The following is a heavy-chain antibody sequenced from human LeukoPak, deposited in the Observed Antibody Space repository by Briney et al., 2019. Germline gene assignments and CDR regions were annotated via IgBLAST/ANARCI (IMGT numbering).Heavy chain of an antibody. CDR1: GFTFRSYS. V-gene: IGHV3-21*01. CDR2: ISSSSSYI. J-gene: IGHJ4*02. CDR3: ASGRYCSGGSCYMDY. D-gene: IGHD2-15*01. Sequence: GGSLRLSCAASGFTFRSYSMNWVRQAPGKGLEWVSSISSSSSYIYYADSVKGRFTISRDNAKNSLYLQMNSLRAEDTAVYYCASGRYCSGGSCYMDYRGQGTLVTVSS.